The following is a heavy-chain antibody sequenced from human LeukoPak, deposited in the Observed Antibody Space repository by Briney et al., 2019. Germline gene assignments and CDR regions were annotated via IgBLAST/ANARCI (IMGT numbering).Heavy chain of an antibody. Sequence: GGSLRLSCAASGFTFSSYWMSWVRQAPGKGLEWVANIKQDGSEKYYVDSVKGRFTISRDNAKNSLYLQMNSLRAEDTAVYYCARDHLWGSYRLFDYWGQGTLVTVSS. CDR1: GFTFSSYW. V-gene: IGHV3-7*01. CDR3: ARDHLWGSYRLFDY. D-gene: IGHD3-16*02. J-gene: IGHJ4*02. CDR2: IKQDGSEK.